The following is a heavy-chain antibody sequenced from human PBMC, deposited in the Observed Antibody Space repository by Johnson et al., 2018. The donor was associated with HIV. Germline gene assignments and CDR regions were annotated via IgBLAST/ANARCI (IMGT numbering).Heavy chain of an antibody. J-gene: IGHJ3*01. CDR3: ARGGLIAAAAIDDAFDV. Sequence: QVQLVESGGGVVRPGGSLRLSCVVSGFTFSDYYMSWIRQAPGKGLEWVSYISSSGNTMYYADSVKGRFTISRDNAKNSLYLQMNSLRAEDTAVYYCARGGLIAAAAIDDAFDVWGQGTLVTVSS. V-gene: IGHV3-11*04. CDR2: ISSSGNTM. CDR1: GFTFSDYY. D-gene: IGHD6-13*01.